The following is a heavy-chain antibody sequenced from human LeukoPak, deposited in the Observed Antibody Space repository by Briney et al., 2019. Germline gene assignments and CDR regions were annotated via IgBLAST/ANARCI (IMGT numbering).Heavy chain of an antibody. V-gene: IGHV3-73*01. D-gene: IGHD3-16*02. CDR1: GFTFSGSA. J-gene: IGHJ4*02. CDR3: TRLGFGGVIASDS. Sequence: GGSLRLSCAASGFTFSGSAMHWVRQASGKGLGWVGRIRSKANRYATAYAASVKGRFSISRDDSKNTAYLQMNSLKTEDTAVYYCTRLGFGGVIASDSWGQGTLVTVSS. CDR2: IRSKANRYAT.